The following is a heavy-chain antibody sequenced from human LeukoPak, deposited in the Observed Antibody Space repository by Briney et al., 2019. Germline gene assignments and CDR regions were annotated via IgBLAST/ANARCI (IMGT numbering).Heavy chain of an antibody. Sequence: GGSLRLSCAASGFTFSSYAMSWVRQAPGKGLEWVSAISGSGGSTYYADSVKGRFTISRDNSKNMLYLQMNSLRAEDTAVYYCAKEAGYCSSTSCSRGDYFDYWGQGTLVTVSS. CDR2: ISGSGGST. CDR3: AKEAGYCSSTSCSRGDYFDY. CDR1: GFTFSSYA. D-gene: IGHD2-2*01. V-gene: IGHV3-23*01. J-gene: IGHJ4*02.